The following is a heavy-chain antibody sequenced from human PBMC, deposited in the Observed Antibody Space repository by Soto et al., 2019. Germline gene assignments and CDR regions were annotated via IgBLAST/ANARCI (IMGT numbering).Heavy chain of an antibody. D-gene: IGHD1-1*01. CDR1: DGSISTYDW. V-gene: IGHV4-4*02. Sequence: SETLSLTCVVSDGSISTYDWWTWVRQPPGKGLEWIRKMFQSGSTDYSPSLKSRITISVNTSKNHFSLKLSSVTAADTAVYYCATKGGQLSSYYFDYWGQGALVTVSS. J-gene: IGHJ4*02. CDR3: ATKGGQLSSYYFDY. CDR2: MFQSGST.